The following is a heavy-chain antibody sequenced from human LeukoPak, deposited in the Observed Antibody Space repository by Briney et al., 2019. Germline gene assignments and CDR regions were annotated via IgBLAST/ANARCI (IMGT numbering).Heavy chain of an antibody. CDR3: ATDLLYYYDSSGYYYSVDY. CDR2: FDPEDGET. CDR1: GYTLTELS. D-gene: IGHD3-22*01. V-gene: IGHV1-24*01. J-gene: IGHJ4*02. Sequence: ASVKVSCKVSGYTLTELSMHWVRQAPGKGLEWMGGFDPEDGETIYAQKFQGRVTMTEDTSTDTAYMELSSLRSEDTAVYYCATDLLYYYDSSGYYYSVDYWGQGTLVTVSS.